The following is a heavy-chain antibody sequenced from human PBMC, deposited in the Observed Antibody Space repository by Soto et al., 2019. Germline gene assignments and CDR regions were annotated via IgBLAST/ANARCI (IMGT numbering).Heavy chain of an antibody. CDR3: TTDKRGWGDYRGY. J-gene: IGHJ4*02. CDR2: IKSKTDGGTT. CDR1: GFTFSNAW. D-gene: IGHD4-17*01. Sequence: EVQLVESGGGLVKPGGSLRLSCAASGFTFSNAWMSWVRQAPGKGLEWVGRIKSKTDGGTTDYAAPVKGRFTISRDDSKNTLYLQMNSLKTEDTAVYYCTTDKRGWGDYRGYWGQGTLVTVSS. V-gene: IGHV3-15*01.